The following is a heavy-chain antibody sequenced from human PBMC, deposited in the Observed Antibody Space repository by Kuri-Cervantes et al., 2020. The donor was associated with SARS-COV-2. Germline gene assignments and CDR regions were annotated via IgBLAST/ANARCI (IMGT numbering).Heavy chain of an antibody. CDR1: GYTFTSYG. J-gene: IGHJ4*02. V-gene: IGHV1-18*01. D-gene: IGHD4-17*01. CDR3: ARGSSDYGDSRGFDY. CDR2: ISAYNGNT. Sequence: ASVKVSCKASGYTFTSYGISWVRQAPGQGLEWMGWISAYNGNTNYAQKLQGRVTMTTDTSTSTAYMELSSLRSEDTAVYYCARGSSDYGDSRGFDYWGQGTLVTVSS.